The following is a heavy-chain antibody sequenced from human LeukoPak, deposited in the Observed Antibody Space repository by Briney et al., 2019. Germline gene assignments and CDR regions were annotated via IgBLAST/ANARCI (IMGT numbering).Heavy chain of an antibody. CDR1: GYTFTSYD. J-gene: IGHJ4*02. CDR3: AREGVGATRMEY. V-gene: IGHV1-8*01. D-gene: IGHD1-26*01. CDR2: MNPNSGNT. Sequence: ASVKVSCKASGYTFTSYDINWVRQATGQGLEWMGWMNPNSGNTGYAQKSQGRVTMTRNTSISTAYMELSSLRSDDTAVYYCAREGVGATRMEYWGQGTLVTVSS.